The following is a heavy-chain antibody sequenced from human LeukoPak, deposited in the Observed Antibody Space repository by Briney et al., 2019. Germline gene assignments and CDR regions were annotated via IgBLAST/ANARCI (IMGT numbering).Heavy chain of an antibody. J-gene: IGHJ1*01. CDR2: ISGSGGST. CDR1: GFTFSSYA. D-gene: IGHD3-22*01. Sequence: GGSLRLSCAASGFTFSSYAMSWVRQAPGKGLEWVSAISGSGGSTYYADSVKGRFTISRDNSKNTLYLQMNSLGAEDTAVYYCARDVLNYYDSSGHGYFQHWGQGTLVTVSS. CDR3: ARDVLNYYDSSGHGYFQH. V-gene: IGHV3-23*01.